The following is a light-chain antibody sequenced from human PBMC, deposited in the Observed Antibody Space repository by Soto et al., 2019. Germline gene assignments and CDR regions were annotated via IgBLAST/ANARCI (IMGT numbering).Light chain of an antibody. CDR2: GAS. V-gene: IGKV1-39*01. CDR3: PQTYNTPPWT. Sequence: DIHLTQSPSSLSSSVGDRVTITCRTSQNIKNYLNWYQQKPGRAPKLLIYGASDLQSGVPSRFSGSGSGTDFTLTISSLQSEDFETYYCPQTYNTPPWTFGQGTRWIS. J-gene: IGKJ1*01. CDR1: QNIKNY.